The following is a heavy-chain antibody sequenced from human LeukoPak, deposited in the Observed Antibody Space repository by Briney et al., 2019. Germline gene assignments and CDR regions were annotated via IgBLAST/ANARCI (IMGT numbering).Heavy chain of an antibody. CDR1: GGSISSSRYY. Sequence: SETLSLTCTVSGGSISSSRYYWGWIRQPPGKGLEWIGSIYYSGSTYYNPSLKSRVTISVDTSKNQFSLKLSSVTAADTAVYYCAVVEMATSYWYFDLWGRGTLVTVSS. CDR2: IYYSGST. V-gene: IGHV4-39*07. CDR3: AVVEMATSYWYFDL. D-gene: IGHD5-24*01. J-gene: IGHJ2*01.